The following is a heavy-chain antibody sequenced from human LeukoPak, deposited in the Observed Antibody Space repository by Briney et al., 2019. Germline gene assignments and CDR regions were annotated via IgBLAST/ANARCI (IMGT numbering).Heavy chain of an antibody. V-gene: IGHV1-18*01. Sequence: GASVKVSCKTSGYTFTSFGINWVRQAPGQGLEWMGWISAYNGNTNYAQKLQGRVTMTTDTSTSTAYMELRSLRSDDTAVYYCARRSHPDIVVVGAFDIWGQGTMVTVSS. CDR2: ISAYNGNT. CDR1: GYTFTSFG. J-gene: IGHJ3*02. CDR3: ARRSHPDIVVVGAFDI. D-gene: IGHD2-15*01.